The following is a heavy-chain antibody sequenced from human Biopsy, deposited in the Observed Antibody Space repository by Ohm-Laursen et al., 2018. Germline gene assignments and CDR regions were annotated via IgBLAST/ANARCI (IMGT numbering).Heavy chain of an antibody. CDR3: AKDGGQWLGGAFDI. Sequence: SLRLSCSASGFGMYAMHWVRQPPGKGLAWLAVIADDGSNKYYAESVKGRFTITRDRSRDTVHLQMNSLRYEDTALYYCAKDGGQWLGGAFDIWGHGTMVSVSS. D-gene: IGHD6-19*01. CDR2: IADDGSNK. V-gene: IGHV3-30*02. J-gene: IGHJ3*02. CDR1: GFGMYA.